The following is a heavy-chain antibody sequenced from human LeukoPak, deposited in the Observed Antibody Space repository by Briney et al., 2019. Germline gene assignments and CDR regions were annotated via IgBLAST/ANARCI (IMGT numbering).Heavy chain of an antibody. CDR2: ISYDGSNK. Sequence: AGGSLRLSCAASGFTFSTYAMHWVRQAPGKGLEWVAVISYDGSNKYYADSVKGRFTISRDNSKNTLYLQMNTLRAEDTPVYYCAKDVSWNWFDPWGQGTLVTVSS. V-gene: IGHV3-30*18. J-gene: IGHJ5*02. CDR1: GFTFSTYA. CDR3: AKDVSWNWFDP.